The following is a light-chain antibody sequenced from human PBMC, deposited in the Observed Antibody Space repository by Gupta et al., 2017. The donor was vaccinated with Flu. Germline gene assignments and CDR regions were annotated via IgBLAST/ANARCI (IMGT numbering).Light chain of an antibody. CDR1: SDINVGRYN. CDR3: MLSPSNAPVV. J-gene: IGLJ2*01. V-gene: IGLV5-37*01. CDR2: YYSDSEK. Sequence: QPVLAPPPSSSASPGASASLTCTLPSDINVGRYNIYWYQQQPGHPPRHLLYYYSDSEKGQGSGSPRRYSGSKDGSAKTEVLLISGLQVEDEADYYCMLSPSNAPVVFGGGTKLTVI.